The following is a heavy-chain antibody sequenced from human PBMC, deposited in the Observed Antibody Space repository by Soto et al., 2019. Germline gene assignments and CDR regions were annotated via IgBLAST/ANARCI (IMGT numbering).Heavy chain of an antibody. CDR3: TSGPRSDCSSTSCYSHAFDI. D-gene: IGHD2-2*01. V-gene: IGHV3-49*03. CDR1: GFTFGDYA. CDR2: IRSKAYGGTT. Sequence: GGSLRLSCTASGFTFGDYAMSWFRQAPGKGLEWVGFIRSKAYGGTTEYAATVKGRFTISRDDSKSIAYLQMNSLKTQDTAVYYCTSGPRSDCSSTSCYSHAFDIWGQGTMVTVSS. J-gene: IGHJ3*02.